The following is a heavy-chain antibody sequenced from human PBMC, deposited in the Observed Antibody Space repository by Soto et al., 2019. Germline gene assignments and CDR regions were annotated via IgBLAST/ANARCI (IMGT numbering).Heavy chain of an antibody. Sequence: GGSLRLSCAASGFAFSNYAMNWVRQAPGKGLEWVSGISGSGGATYYADSVKGRVTISRDNSKNTVYLQMKSLRAEDTAVYYCAKVSLGATTISDYYYYGMAVWGQGTTVTVSS. CDR2: ISGSGGAT. J-gene: IGHJ6*02. CDR3: AKVSLGATTISDYYYYGMAV. V-gene: IGHV3-23*01. CDR1: GFAFSNYA. D-gene: IGHD1-26*01.